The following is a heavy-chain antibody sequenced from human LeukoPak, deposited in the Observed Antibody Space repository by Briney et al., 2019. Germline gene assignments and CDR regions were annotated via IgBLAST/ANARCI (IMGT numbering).Heavy chain of an antibody. V-gene: IGHV4-31*03. D-gene: IGHD4-17*01. CDR2: IYYSGST. J-gene: IGHJ4*02. CDR3: ARASTVIPIFDY. Sequence: PSQTLSLTCTVSGGSISSGGYYWSWIRQHPGKGLEWIGYIYYSGSTYYNPSLKSRVTISVDTSKNQFSLKLSSLTAADTAVYHCARASTVIPIFDYWGQGTLVTVSS. CDR1: GGSISSGGYY.